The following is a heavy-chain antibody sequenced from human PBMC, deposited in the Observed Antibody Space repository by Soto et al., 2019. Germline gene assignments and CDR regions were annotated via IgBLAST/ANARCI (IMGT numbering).Heavy chain of an antibody. V-gene: IGHV4-39*01. CDR1: GGSISSYY. Sequence: SETLSLTCTVSGGSISSYYWGWIRQPPGKGLEWIGSIYYSGSTYYNPSLKSRVTISVDTSKNQFSLKLSSVTAADTAVYYCARRVGIVVVPAAIFWFDPWGQGTLVTVSS. D-gene: IGHD2-2*01. CDR2: IYYSGST. CDR3: ARRVGIVVVPAAIFWFDP. J-gene: IGHJ5*02.